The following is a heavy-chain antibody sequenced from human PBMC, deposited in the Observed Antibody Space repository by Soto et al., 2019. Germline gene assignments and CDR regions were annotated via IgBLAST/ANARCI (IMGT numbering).Heavy chain of an antibody. CDR1: SRCASNSNYY. J-gene: IGHJ4*02. V-gene: IGHV4-39*01. D-gene: IGHD1-20*01. Sequence: PSKTLPTTCLLPSRCASNSNYYSGWIRQSPGKGLEWIGSVYYRGRSYSKSSVKSRVTISVDTSKNQFSLNLNSVTASDTAVYYCVSQRTSVITPAYFDSWGLGALVTVSS. CDR2: VYYRGRS. CDR3: VSQRTSVITPAYFDS.